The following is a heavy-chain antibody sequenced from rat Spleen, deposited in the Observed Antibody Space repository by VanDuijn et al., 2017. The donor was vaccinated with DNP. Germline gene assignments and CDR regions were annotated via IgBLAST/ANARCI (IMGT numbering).Heavy chain of an antibody. J-gene: IGHJ1*01. CDR3: ASPYGGYDWYFDF. CDR1: RFTFSNFY. V-gene: IGHV5S13*01. CDR2: ITNTGGSI. D-gene: IGHD1-11*01. Sequence: EVQLVESGGGLVQPGRSLKLSCAALRFTFSNFYMAWVRQAPTKGLEWVATITNTGGSIYYPDSVKGRFTNSRDNAKNTQYLQMDSLRSEDTATYYCASPYGGYDWYFDFWGPGTMVTVSS.